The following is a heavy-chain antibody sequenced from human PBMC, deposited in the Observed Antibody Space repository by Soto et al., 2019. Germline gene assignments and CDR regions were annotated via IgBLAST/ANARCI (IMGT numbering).Heavy chain of an antibody. Sequence: QVQLVESGGGVVQPGRSLRLSCAASGFIFSSYGMHWVRQAPGKGLEWVAFIWYDGRDKYYADSVKGRFTISRDNSKNTMYLQMNSLRAEETAVYYCARGYCGGDCYRGSCFDPWGQGTLVTVSS. V-gene: IGHV3-33*01. D-gene: IGHD2-21*02. CDR2: IWYDGRDK. J-gene: IGHJ5*02. CDR1: GFIFSSYG. CDR3: ARGYCGGDCYRGSCFDP.